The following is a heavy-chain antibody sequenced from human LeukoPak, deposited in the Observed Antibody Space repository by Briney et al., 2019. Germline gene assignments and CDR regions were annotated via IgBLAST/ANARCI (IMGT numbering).Heavy chain of an antibody. J-gene: IGHJ4*02. Sequence: PGGSLRLSCAASGFTFSSYNMIWVRQAPGKGLEWVSAISGGGGSTYYADSVKGRFTISRDNSKNTLYLQMNSLRDEDTAVYYCANAGQSPGIAVAGTAGHWGQGTLVTVSS. CDR2: ISGGGGST. CDR3: ANAGQSPGIAVAGTAGH. D-gene: IGHD6-19*01. CDR1: GFTFSSYN. V-gene: IGHV3-23*01.